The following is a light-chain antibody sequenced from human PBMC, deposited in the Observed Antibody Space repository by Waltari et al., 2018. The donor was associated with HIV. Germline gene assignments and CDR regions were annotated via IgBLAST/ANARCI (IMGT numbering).Light chain of an antibody. CDR2: DTT. CDR3: VSYTEKDTFLL. CDR1: SHDIGTYNF. V-gene: IGLV2-8*01. J-gene: IGLJ2*01. Sequence: QSALTPPPSASGPPGQSVAISCPGASHDIGTYNFVSWYPHHPGKAPKLLIYDTTRRPPGIPDRFSGTNSGYTASLTGSDLQVEDEAYYYGVSYTEKDTFLLFGGGTKLAV.